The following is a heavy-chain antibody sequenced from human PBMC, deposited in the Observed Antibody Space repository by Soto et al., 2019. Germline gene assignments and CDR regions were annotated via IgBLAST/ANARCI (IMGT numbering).Heavy chain of an antibody. CDR2: IYYSGST. V-gene: IGHV4-30-4*01. CDR3: ARDGDPYSSGWYFGY. Sequence: SETLSLTCTVSGGSISSGDYYWSWIRQPPGKGLEWIGYIYYSGSTYYNPSLKSRVTISVDTSKNQFSLKLSSVAAADTAVYYCARDGDPYSSGWYFGYWGQGTLVTVSS. J-gene: IGHJ4*02. CDR1: GGSISSGDYY. D-gene: IGHD6-19*01.